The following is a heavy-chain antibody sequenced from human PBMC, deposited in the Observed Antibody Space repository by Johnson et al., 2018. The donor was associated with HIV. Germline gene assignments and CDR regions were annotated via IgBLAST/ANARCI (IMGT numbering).Heavy chain of an antibody. V-gene: IGHV3-11*04. CDR3: ARDATPWGGDYVGYAFDL. D-gene: IGHD4-17*01. CDR1: GFAFSGHN. Sequence: QVQLVESGGGLIQPGGSLRLSCASSGFAFSGHNMGWIRQAPGKGLEFVSYISSSGSSTYYIDSVKCRFTISRDNAKNSLYLQMNNLRVEDTAVYYCARDATPWGGDYVGYAFDLWGQGTVVTVSP. CDR2: ISSSGSST. J-gene: IGHJ3*01.